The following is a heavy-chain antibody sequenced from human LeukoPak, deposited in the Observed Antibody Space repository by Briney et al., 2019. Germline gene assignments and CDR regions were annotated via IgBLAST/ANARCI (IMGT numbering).Heavy chain of an antibody. CDR3: AKETVGATGYFDL. V-gene: IGHV3-23*01. CDR2: ISSSGGSA. J-gene: IGHJ2*01. D-gene: IGHD1-26*01. CDR1: GFTFSSYA. Sequence: PGGSPRLSCAASGFTFSSYAMTWVRQAPGKGLEWVSTISSSGGSAYYADSVKGRFTISRDNSKNTLYLHMNSLRAEDTAVYYCAKETVGATGYFDLWGRGTLVTVSS.